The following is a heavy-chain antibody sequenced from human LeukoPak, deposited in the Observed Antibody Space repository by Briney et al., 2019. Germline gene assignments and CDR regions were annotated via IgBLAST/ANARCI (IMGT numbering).Heavy chain of an antibody. Sequence: QPSETLSLTCTVSGGSISSYYWSWIRQPPGKGLEWIGYIYYSGSTYYNPSLKSRVTISVDTSKNQFSLKLSSVTAADTAVYYCARGSSLGRDYDDSSGYYLELDYWGQGTLLTVSS. V-gene: IGHV4-59*08. J-gene: IGHJ4*02. CDR1: GGSISSYY. D-gene: IGHD3-22*01. CDR3: ARGSSLGRDYDDSSGYYLELDY. CDR2: IYYSGST.